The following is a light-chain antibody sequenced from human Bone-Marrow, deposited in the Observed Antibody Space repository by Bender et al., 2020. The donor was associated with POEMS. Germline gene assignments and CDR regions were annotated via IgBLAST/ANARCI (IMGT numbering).Light chain of an antibody. CDR3: QAWDSSTPL. CDR1: KLGDKY. CDR2: QDT. J-gene: IGLJ2*01. Sequence: SFELTQPPSVSVSPGQTASITCSGDKLGDKYACWYQQKPGQSPVLIIYQDTNRPSGIPERFSGSNSGNTATLTISGTQAMDEADYYCQAWDSSTPLFGGGTKLTVL. V-gene: IGLV3-1*01.